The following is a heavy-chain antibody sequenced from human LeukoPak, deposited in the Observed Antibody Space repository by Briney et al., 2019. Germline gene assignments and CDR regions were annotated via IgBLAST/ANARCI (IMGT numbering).Heavy chain of an antibody. D-gene: IGHD1-26*01. V-gene: IGHV1-69*04. Sequence: ASVKVSCKASGGTFSSYAISWVRQAPGQGLEWMGRIIPILGIANYAQKFQGRVTITADKSTSTAYMELSSLRSEDTAVYYCAGPPEASGSYYLDYWGQGTLVTVSS. CDR3: AGPPEASGSYYLDY. CDR1: GGTFSSYA. J-gene: IGHJ4*02. CDR2: IIPILGIA.